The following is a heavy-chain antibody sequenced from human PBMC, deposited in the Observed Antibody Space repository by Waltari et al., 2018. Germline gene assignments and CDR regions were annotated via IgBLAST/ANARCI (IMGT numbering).Heavy chain of an antibody. V-gene: IGHV4-59*01. CDR2: INYSGCT. J-gene: IGHJ2*01. CDR1: GGSISSYY. D-gene: IGHD4-17*01. Sequence: QVQLQESGPGLVKPSETLSLTCTVSGGSISSYYWSWNRQPPGKGLEWLGYINYSGCTNYNPSLKSRFTISIDTSKNQFSLKLSSGTAADTALYYCARVGFYGDYEDWYFDLWGRGTLVTVSS. CDR3: ARVGFYGDYEDWYFDL.